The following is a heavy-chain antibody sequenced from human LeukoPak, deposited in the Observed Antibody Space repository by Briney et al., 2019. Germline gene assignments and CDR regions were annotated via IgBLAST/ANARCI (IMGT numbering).Heavy chain of an antibody. CDR3: AKDSSSAWFDP. V-gene: IGHV3-23*01. CDR2: ISGSAVST. J-gene: IGHJ5*02. CDR1: GFTFSSYA. Sequence: GGSLRLSCAASGFTFSSYAMSWVRQAPGKGLEWVSTISGSAVSTWYADSVKGRFTISRDNSKNTLYLQMNSLRAEDTAVYYCAKDSSSAWFDPWGQGTLVTVSS. D-gene: IGHD6-6*01.